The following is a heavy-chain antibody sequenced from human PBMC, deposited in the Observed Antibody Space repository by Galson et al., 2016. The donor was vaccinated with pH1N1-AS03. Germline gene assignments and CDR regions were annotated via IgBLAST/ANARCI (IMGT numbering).Heavy chain of an antibody. Sequence: SVKVSCKASGYIFTGFYVHWVREAPGQGLEWMGWINTDSGVTNYAQKFEAWVTMTRDTSVSTAYMELYGLKSDDTAVYYCARDPRGPCTSATCPTTYYFGMDVWGQGTTVIVSS. CDR1: GYIFTGFY. D-gene: IGHD2-2*01. CDR3: ARDPRGPCTSATCPTTYYFGMDV. V-gene: IGHV1-2*04. J-gene: IGHJ6*02. CDR2: INTDSGVT.